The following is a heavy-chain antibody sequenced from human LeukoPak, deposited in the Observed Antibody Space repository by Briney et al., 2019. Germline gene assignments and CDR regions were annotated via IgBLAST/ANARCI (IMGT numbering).Heavy chain of an antibody. Sequence: ASVKVSCKASGYTFTSYYMHWVRQAPGQGLEWMGIINPSGGSTSYAQKFQGRVTMPRDTSTSTVYMELSSLRSEDTAVYYRARSWSRIGELLPSYFDYWGQGTLVTVSS. CDR2: INPSGGST. D-gene: IGHD3-10*01. J-gene: IGHJ4*02. V-gene: IGHV1-46*01. CDR3: ARSWSRIGELLPSYFDY. CDR1: GYTFTSYY.